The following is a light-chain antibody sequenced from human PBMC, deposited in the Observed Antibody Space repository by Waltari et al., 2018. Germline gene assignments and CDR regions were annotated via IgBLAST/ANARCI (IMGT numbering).Light chain of an antibody. CDR2: GDN. J-gene: IGLJ3*02. V-gene: IGLV3-19*01. CDR1: SLTTYY. Sequence: SSELTQDPGVSVALGQTVRITCQGDSLTTYYPSWYQQKPGQAPLLVLYGDNKRPSWTPDRFSGSTSGNTASLTITGAQAEDEADYYCNSRDTTDNHLLFGGGTKLTVL. CDR3: NSRDTTDNHLL.